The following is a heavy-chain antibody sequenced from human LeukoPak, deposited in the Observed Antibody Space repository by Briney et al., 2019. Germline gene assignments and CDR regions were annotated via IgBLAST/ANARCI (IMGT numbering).Heavy chain of an antibody. Sequence: LETLSLTCTVSGGSISTYYWSWIRQPPGKGLEWIGYIYYSGSTSYNPSLKSRVTISVDTSKNQFSLKLSSVTAADTAVYYCAREEALGSGSFDYWGRGTLVTVSS. V-gene: IGHV4-59*01. J-gene: IGHJ4*02. D-gene: IGHD1-26*01. CDR3: AREEALGSGSFDY. CDR1: GGSISTYY. CDR2: IYYSGST.